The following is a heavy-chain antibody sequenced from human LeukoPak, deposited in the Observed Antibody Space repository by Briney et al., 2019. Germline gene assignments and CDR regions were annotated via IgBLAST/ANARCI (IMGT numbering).Heavy chain of an antibody. V-gene: IGHV1-69*04. J-gene: IGHJ4*02. D-gene: IGHD3-22*01. CDR1: GGTFSSYA. CDR3: ASLLSDYYDSSGYYEDYFDY. CDR2: IIPILDIA. Sequence: ASVKVSCKASGGTFSSYAISWVRQAPGQGLEWMGRIIPILDIANYAQKFQGRVTITADKSTSTAYMELSSLRSEDTAVYYCASLLSDYYDSSGYYEDYFDYWGQGTLVTVSS.